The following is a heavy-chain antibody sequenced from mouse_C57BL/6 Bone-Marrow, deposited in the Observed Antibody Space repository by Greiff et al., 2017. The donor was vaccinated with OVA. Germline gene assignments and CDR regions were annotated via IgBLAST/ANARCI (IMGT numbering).Heavy chain of an antibody. CDR2: INPGSGGT. D-gene: IGHD2-13*01. CDR3: ARWRLPRRDFDV. Sequence: QVQLKESGAELVRPGTSVKVSCKASGYAFTNYLIEWVKQRPGQGLEWIGVINPGSGGTNYNEKFKGKATLTADKSSSTAYMQLSSLTSEDSAVWFCARWRLPRRDFDVWGTGATVTVSS. J-gene: IGHJ1*03. CDR1: GYAFTNYL. V-gene: IGHV1-54*01.